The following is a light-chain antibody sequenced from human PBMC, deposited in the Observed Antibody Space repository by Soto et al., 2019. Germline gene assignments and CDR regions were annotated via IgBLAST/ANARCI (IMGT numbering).Light chain of an antibody. V-gene: IGLV2-14*01. Sequence: QSALTQPASVSGSLGQSITISCAGISSDLGAYNYVSWYQQHPGKAPRLVIYEVTNRPSGISSRFSGSKSGNTASLTISGLQAEDEADYYCASYTSSSTSVIFGRGTKLTVL. CDR2: EVT. CDR1: SSDLGAYNY. CDR3: ASYTSSSTSVI. J-gene: IGLJ2*01.